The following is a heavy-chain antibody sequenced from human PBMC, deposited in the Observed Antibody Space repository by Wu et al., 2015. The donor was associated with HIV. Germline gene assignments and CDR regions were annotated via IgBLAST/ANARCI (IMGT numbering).Heavy chain of an antibody. V-gene: IGHV1-46*01. CDR3: ARDPYYDSSGSDLAFDI. D-gene: IGHD3-22*01. CDR1: GYTFTSYY. CDR2: INPSGGST. Sequence: QVQLVQSGAEVKKPGASVKVSCKASGYTFTSYYMHWVRQAPGQGLEWMGIINPSGGSTSYAQKFQGRVTMTRDTSTSTVYMELSSLRSEDTAVYYCARDPYYDSSGSDLAFDIWGQGTMVTVSS. J-gene: IGHJ3*02.